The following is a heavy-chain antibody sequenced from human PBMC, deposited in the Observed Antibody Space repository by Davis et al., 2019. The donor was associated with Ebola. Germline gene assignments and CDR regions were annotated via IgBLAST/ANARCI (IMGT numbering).Heavy chain of an antibody. CDR2: MYYSGST. CDR1: GGSISSSRYH. CDR3: ARSAVYASLGSFDI. J-gene: IGHJ3*02. D-gene: IGHD2-8*01. Sequence: SETLSLTCTVSGGSISSSRYHWGWMRQPPGKGLEWIGSMYYSGSTYYNPSLRGRVTTSVATSKNQFSLKLSSVTAADTAVYYCARSAVYASLGSFDIWGQGTMVTVSS. V-gene: IGHV4-39*07.